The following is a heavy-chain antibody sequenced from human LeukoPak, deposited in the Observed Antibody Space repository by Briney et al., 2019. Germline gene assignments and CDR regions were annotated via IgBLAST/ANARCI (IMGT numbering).Heavy chain of an antibody. Sequence: GESLKISCKGSGYSFTSYWIGWVRQMPGKGLEWMGIIYPGDSDTRYSPSFQGQVTISADKSISTAYLQWSSLKASDTAMYYCARHFFEGDTMVRVPYYYYYYGMDVWGQGTTVTVSS. CDR2: IYPGDSDT. J-gene: IGHJ6*02. CDR3: ARHFFEGDTMVRVPYYYYYYGMDV. CDR1: GYSFTSYW. V-gene: IGHV5-51*01. D-gene: IGHD3-10*01.